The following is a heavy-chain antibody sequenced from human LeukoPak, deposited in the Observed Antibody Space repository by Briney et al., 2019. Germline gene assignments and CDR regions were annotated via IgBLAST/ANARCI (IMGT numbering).Heavy chain of an antibody. CDR3: ARGHYYYDSSGYFPLDY. J-gene: IGHJ4*02. Sequence: SETLSLTCTVSGGSISSSSYYWGWIRQPPGKGLEWIGSIYYSGSTYYNPSLKSRVTISVDTSKNQFSLKLSSVTAADTAVYYCARGHYYYDSSGYFPLDYWGQGTLVTVSS. V-gene: IGHV4-39*07. CDR2: IYYSGST. CDR1: GGSISSSSYY. D-gene: IGHD3-22*01.